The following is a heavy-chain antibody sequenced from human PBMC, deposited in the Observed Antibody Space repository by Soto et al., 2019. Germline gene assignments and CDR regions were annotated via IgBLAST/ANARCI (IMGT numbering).Heavy chain of an antibody. Sequence: QITLKESGPTLVKPTQTLTLTCSFSGFSLRTSGVSVGWIRQPPGKALEWLAFSYWNDDKRYSPSLQSRLTITKDNSKKEVVLTMTNMHPLDTGTYYCAYRVGSRGSFDYWGQRTLVTVSS. CDR1: GFSLRTSGVS. V-gene: IGHV2-5*01. CDR2: SYWNDDK. D-gene: IGHD6-25*01. CDR3: AYRVGSRGSFDY. J-gene: IGHJ4*02.